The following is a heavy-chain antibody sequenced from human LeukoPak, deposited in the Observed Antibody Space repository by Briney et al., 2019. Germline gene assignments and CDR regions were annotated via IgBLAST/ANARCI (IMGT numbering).Heavy chain of an antibody. CDR2: IGNNGGGI. V-gene: IGHV3-23*01. D-gene: IGHD5-12*01. CDR3: ARAPGYSGYDYLFDY. J-gene: IGHJ4*02. CDR1: GFTFSTYT. Sequence: GGSLRLSCAASGFTFSTYTMYWVRHAPGKRLEWVSIIGNNGGGIHYADSVKGRFTISRDNSKNTLYLQMNSLRAEDTAVYYCARAPGYSGYDYLFDYWGQGTLVTVSS.